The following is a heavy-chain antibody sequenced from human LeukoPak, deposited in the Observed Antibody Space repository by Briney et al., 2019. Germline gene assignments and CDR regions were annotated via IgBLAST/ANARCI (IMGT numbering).Heavy chain of an antibody. Sequence: SETLSLTCTVSGGSICSYYWSWIRQPPGKGLEWIGYIYYSGSTNYNPSLKSRVTISVDTSKNQFSLKLSSVTAADTAVYYCARSRMGGGPWGQGTLVTVSS. D-gene: IGHD3-16*01. CDR1: GGSICSYY. J-gene: IGHJ5*02. CDR3: ARSRMGGGP. CDR2: IYYSGST. V-gene: IGHV4-59*01.